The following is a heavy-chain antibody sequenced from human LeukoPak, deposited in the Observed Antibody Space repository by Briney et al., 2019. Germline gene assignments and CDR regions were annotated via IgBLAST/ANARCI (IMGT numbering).Heavy chain of an antibody. CDR2: INHSGST. D-gene: IGHD2-21*02. CDR3: ARGAGHIVVVTAGSRSAFDI. J-gene: IGHJ3*02. CDR1: GGSISSGGYS. V-gene: IGHV4-30-2*01. Sequence: SETLSLTCAVSGGSISSGGYSWSWIRQPPGKGLEWIGEINHSGSTNYNPSLKSRVTISVDTSKNQFSLKLSSVTAADTAVYYCARGAGHIVVVTAGSRSAFDIWGQGTMVTVSS.